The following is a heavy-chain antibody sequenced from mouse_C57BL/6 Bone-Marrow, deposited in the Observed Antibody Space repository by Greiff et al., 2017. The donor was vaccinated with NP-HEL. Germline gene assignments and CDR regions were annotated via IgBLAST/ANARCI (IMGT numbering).Heavy chain of an antibody. CDR1: GFTFSSYG. Sequence: EVQLVESGGDLVKPGGSLKLSCAASGFTFSSYGMSWVRQTPDKRLEWVATISSGGSYTYYPDSVKGRFTISRDNAKNTLYLQMSSLKSEDTAMYYCARRSGTPYAMDYWGQGTSVTVSS. D-gene: IGHD1-3*01. J-gene: IGHJ4*01. CDR3: ARRSGTPYAMDY. CDR2: ISSGGSYT. V-gene: IGHV5-6*01.